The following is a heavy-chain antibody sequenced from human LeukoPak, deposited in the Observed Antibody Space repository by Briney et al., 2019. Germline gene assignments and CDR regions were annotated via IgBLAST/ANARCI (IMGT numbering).Heavy chain of an antibody. Sequence: PGGSLRLSCAASGFAFSSHGMHWVRQAPGKGLEWVAVISYDGSNKYYADSVKGRFTISRDNSKNTLYLQMNSLRAEDTAVYYCATEMDTAILDYWGQGTLVTVSS. CDR3: ATEMDTAILDY. D-gene: IGHD5-18*01. CDR1: GFAFSSHG. CDR2: ISYDGSNK. V-gene: IGHV3-30*03. J-gene: IGHJ4*02.